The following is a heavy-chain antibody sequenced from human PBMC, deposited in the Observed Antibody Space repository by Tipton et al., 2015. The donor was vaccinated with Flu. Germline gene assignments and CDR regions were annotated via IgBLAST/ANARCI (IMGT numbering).Heavy chain of an antibody. D-gene: IGHD3-10*01. Sequence: TLSLTCTVSGGSISSSNYYWTWIRQPAGKGLEYIGRIYTSGSSNYNPSLESRATISVDTSKSQFSLKLSSVTAADTAVYYCARGGFRGSSYEDWGQGTLVTVSS. CDR2: IYTSGSS. CDR3: ARGGFRGSSYED. V-gene: IGHV4-61*02. J-gene: IGHJ4*02. CDR1: GGSISSSNYY.